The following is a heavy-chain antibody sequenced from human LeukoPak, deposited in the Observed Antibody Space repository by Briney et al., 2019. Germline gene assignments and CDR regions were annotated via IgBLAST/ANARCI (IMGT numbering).Heavy chain of an antibody. CDR3: ATSGWYLLPGVY. V-gene: IGHV4-39*01. CDR2: IYSSGST. J-gene: IGHJ4*02. D-gene: IGHD6-19*01. Sequence: SETLSLTCSVSGGSISSSSYYWGWIRQPPGKGLEWIGSIYSSGSTYYNSSLKSRVTISVDTSKNQFSLKLSSVTAADTAVYYCATSGWYLLPGVYWGQGTLVTVSS. CDR1: GGSISSSSYY.